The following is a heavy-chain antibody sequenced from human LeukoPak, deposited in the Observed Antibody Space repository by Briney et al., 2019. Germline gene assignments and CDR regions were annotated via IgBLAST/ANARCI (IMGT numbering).Heavy chain of an antibody. CDR2: ISSSSSTI. D-gene: IGHD5-18*01. J-gene: IGHJ6*02. Sequence: GGSLRLSCAASGFTFSSYSMNWVRQAPGKGLEWVSYISSSSSTIYYADSVKGRFTISRDNAKNSLYLQMNSLRAEDTAVYYCARGRRGDTAMVSSYGMDVWGQGTTVTVSS. V-gene: IGHV3-48*04. CDR1: GFTFSSYS. CDR3: ARGRRGDTAMVSSYGMDV.